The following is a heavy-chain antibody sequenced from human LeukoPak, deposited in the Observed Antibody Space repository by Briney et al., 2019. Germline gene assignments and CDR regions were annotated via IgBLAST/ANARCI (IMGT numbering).Heavy chain of an antibody. Sequence: SQTLSLTCTVSGGSISSGGYYWSWIRQHPGKGLEWIGYIYYSGSTYYNPSLKSRVTISVDTSKNQFSLKLSSVTAADTAVYYCARRWGSSSIFGGGHFDYWGQGTLVTVSS. V-gene: IGHV4-31*03. CDR2: IYYSGST. CDR1: GGSISSGGYY. D-gene: IGHD6-6*01. CDR3: ARRWGSSSIFGGGHFDY. J-gene: IGHJ4*02.